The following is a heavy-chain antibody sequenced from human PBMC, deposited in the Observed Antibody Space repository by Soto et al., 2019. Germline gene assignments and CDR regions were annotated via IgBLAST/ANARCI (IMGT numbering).Heavy chain of an antibody. Sequence: QVQLQESGPGLVKPSQTLSLTCTVSVGSISSGGYYWSWIRQHPGKGLEWIGYIYYSGSTYYNPSLKRRVTISEDKSKNQFSLKLSSVTAADTAVYYCARVDTILCGAFDIWGQGTMVTVSS. V-gene: IGHV4-31*03. CDR3: ARVDTILCGAFDI. J-gene: IGHJ3*02. D-gene: IGHD3-9*01. CDR2: IYYSGST. CDR1: VGSISSGGYY.